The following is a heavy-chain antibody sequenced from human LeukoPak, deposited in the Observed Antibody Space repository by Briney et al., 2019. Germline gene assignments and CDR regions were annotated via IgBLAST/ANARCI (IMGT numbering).Heavy chain of an antibody. CDR1: GFTFSSHW. D-gene: IGHD2/OR15-2a*01. J-gene: IGHJ3*02. Sequence: GGSLRLSCAASGFTFSSHWMHWVRQAPGKGLVWLSHINRDGSSTSYADSVKGRFTISRDSAKNTLYLQMNSLRAEDTAVYYCASPGGYYFEAFDIWGQGTKVTVSS. CDR3: ASPGGYYFEAFDI. V-gene: IGHV3-74*01. CDR2: INRDGSST.